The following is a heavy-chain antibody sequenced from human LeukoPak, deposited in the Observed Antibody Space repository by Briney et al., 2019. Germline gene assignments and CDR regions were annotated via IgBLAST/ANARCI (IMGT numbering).Heavy chain of an antibody. CDR3: ARRTVTRDWYFDL. J-gene: IGHJ2*01. Sequence: GGSLRLSCAASGFTFSDYYMSWIRQAPGKGLEWVSYISSSGTTIYYADSVKGRFAISRDNAKNSLYLQMNSLRAEDTAVYYCARRTVTRDWYFDLWGRGTLVTVSS. CDR2: ISSSGTTI. CDR1: GFTFSDYY. V-gene: IGHV3-11*01. D-gene: IGHD4-17*01.